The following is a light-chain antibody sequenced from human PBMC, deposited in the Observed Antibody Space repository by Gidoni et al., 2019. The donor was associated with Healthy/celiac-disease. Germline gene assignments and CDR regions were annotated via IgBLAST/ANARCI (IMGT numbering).Light chain of an antibody. CDR3: QQSYSTPWT. Sequence: IQMTQSPSSLSASVGERVTITCRANQSISSYLNWYQQKPGKAPKLLMYAASSLQSGVPSRCSGSGSGTDFTLTISSLQPEDFATYYCQQSYSTPWTFGQGTKVEIK. CDR1: QSISSY. J-gene: IGKJ1*01. CDR2: AAS. V-gene: IGKV1-39*01.